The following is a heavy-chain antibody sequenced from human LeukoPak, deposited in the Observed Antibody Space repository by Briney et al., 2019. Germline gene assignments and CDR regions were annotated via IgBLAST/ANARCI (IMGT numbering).Heavy chain of an antibody. CDR3: ARDEVAGSFDY. Sequence: GGSLRLSCAASGFTFSNYAIHWVRQAPGKGLECVSAISSIEGRIYYANSVKGRFTISRDNAKNSVYLQMNSLRAEDTAVYYCARDEVAGSFDYWGQGTLVTVSA. CDR1: GFTFSNYA. V-gene: IGHV3-64*04. CDR2: ISSIEGRI. J-gene: IGHJ4*02.